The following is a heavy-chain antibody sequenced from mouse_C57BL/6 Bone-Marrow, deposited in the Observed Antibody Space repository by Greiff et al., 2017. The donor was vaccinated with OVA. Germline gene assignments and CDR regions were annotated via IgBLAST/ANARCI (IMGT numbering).Heavy chain of an antibody. CDR1: GYTFTSYG. D-gene: IGHD1-1*01. Sequence: VKVVESGAELARPGASVKLSCKASGYTFTSYGISWVKQRTGQGLEWIGEIYPRSGNTYYNEKFKGKATLTADKSSSTAYMELRSLTSEDSAVYFCARSYYYGSRNYWGQGTTLTVSS. CDR2: IYPRSGNT. V-gene: IGHV1-81*01. J-gene: IGHJ2*01. CDR3: ARSYYYGSRNY.